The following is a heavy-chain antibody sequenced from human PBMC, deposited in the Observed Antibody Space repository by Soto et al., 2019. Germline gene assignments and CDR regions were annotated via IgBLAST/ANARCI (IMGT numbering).Heavy chain of an antibody. CDR1: GFSLSTSGVG. CDR3: AHSPGIMITFGGVIAPNWFDP. D-gene: IGHD3-16*02. CDR2: IYWNDDT. J-gene: IGHJ5*02. V-gene: IGHV2-5*01. Sequence: QITLKESGPTLVKPTQTLTLTCTFSGFSLSTSGVGVGWIRQPPGKALEWLALIYWNDDTRYSPSLKSRLTISKDTSKVQVVLTMTNLDPVDTATYYCAHSPGIMITFGGVIAPNWFDPLGQGTLVTVSS.